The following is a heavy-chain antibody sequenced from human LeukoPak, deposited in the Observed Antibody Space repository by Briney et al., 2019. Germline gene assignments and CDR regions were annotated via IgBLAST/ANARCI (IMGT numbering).Heavy chain of an antibody. CDR2: ISYDGSNK. J-gene: IGHJ6*02. V-gene: IGHV3-30*03. Sequence: GGSLRLSCAASGFTFSSYGMHWVRQAPGKGLEWVAVISYDGSNKYYADSVKGRITISRDNSKNTLYLQMNSLRAEDTAVYYCARTYCTNGVCSFGMDVWGQGTTVTVSS. CDR1: GFTFSSYG. D-gene: IGHD2-8*01. CDR3: ARTYCTNGVCSFGMDV.